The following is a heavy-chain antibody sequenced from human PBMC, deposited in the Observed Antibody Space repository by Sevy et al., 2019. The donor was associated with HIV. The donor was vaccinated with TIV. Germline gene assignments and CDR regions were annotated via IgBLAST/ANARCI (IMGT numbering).Heavy chain of an antibody. CDR2: ISYDGSNK. D-gene: IGHD5-18*01. CDR3: ARVDTPMVTIDY. V-gene: IGHV3-30*03. J-gene: IGHJ4*02. CDR1: GFTLSSYG. Sequence: GGSLRLSCAASGFTLSSYGMHWVRQAPGKGLEWVAFISYDGSNKNYADTVKGRFTISRDNSKNTLYLQMNSLRAEDTGVYYCARVDTPMVTIDYWGQGTLVTVSS.